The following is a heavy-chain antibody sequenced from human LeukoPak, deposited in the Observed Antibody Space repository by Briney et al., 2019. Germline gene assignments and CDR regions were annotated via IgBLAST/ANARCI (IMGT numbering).Heavy chain of an antibody. V-gene: IGHV3-30*02. CDR3: ARDRSRDGYNLLDY. CDR2: IRYDGSNK. D-gene: IGHD5-24*01. J-gene: IGHJ4*02. CDR1: GFTFSSHG. Sequence: GSLRLSCAASGFTFSSHGMHWVRQAPGKGLEWVAFIRYDGSNKYYADSVKGRFTISRDNSKNTLYLQMNSLRAEDTAVYYCARDRSRDGYNLLDYWGQGTLVTVSS.